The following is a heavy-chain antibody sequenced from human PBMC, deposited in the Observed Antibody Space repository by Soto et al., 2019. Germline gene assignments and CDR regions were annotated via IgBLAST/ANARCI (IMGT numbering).Heavy chain of an antibody. J-gene: IGHJ4*02. CDR1: GFTVSSNY. CDR2: ICSGGST. D-gene: IGHD4-17*01. Sequence: EVQLVESGGGVIQPGGSLRLSCAASGFTVSSNYMSWVRQAPGKGLEWVSIICSGGSTYYADSVKGRFTISRDNSKNTLHLQMNCLRAEDTAVYYCARVGDYAAKDWGQGTLVTVSS. V-gene: IGHV3-53*01. CDR3: ARVGDYAAKD.